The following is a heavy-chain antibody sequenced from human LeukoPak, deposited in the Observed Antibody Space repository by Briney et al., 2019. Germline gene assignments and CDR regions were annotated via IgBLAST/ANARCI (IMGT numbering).Heavy chain of an antibody. J-gene: IGHJ4*02. V-gene: IGHV3-23*01. D-gene: IGHD4-23*01. CDR2: IGRYGGDI. CDR3: AKYAPPTTVVTRFFDS. Sequence: PGGSLRLSCAASGFTFSSYAMTWVRQAPGKGLEWVSVIGRYGGDIHYADSVEGRFTISRDNSKNTLYLQMNSLRVGDTAIYYCAKYAPPTTVVTRFFDSWGQGTLVTVSS. CDR1: GFTFSSYA.